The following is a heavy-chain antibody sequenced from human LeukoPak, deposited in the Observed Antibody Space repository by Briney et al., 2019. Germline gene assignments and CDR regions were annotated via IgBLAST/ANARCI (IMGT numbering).Heavy chain of an antibody. V-gene: IGHV1-18*01. Sequence: ASVKVSCKASGYTFTSYGISWVRQAPGQGLEWMGWISAYNGNTNYAQKLQGRVTMTTDTSTSTAYMELRSLRSDDTDVYYCARGGAYDSPVGAFDIWGQGTMVTVSS. D-gene: IGHD3-16*01. CDR3: ARGGAYDSPVGAFDI. CDR1: GYTFTSYG. J-gene: IGHJ3*02. CDR2: ISAYNGNT.